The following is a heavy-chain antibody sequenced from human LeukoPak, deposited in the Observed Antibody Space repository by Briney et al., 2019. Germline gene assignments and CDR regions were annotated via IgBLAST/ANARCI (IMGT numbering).Heavy chain of an antibody. CDR1: GGSISSGDYY. CDR3: ARDWGPGFQRYYGMDV. Sequence: SETLSLTCTVSGGSISSGDYYWSWIRQPPGKGLEWIGYIYYSGSTYYNPSLKSRVTISVDTSKNQFSLKLSSVSAADTAVYYCARDWGPGFQRYYGMDVWGRGTTVTVSS. J-gene: IGHJ6*02. V-gene: IGHV4-30-4*01. D-gene: IGHD3-16*01. CDR2: IYYSGST.